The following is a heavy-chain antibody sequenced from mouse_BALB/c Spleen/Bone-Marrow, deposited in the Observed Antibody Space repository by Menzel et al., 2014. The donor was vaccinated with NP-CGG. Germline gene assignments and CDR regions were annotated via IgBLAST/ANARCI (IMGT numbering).Heavy chain of an antibody. J-gene: IGHJ2*01. CDR2: IRNKANGYTT. CDR3: ARDKGRVFFDY. CDR1: GFTFTDYY. V-gene: IGHV7-3*02. Sequence: EVQGVESGGGLVQPGGSLRLSCATSGFTFTDYYMNWVRQPPGKALEWLGFIRNKANGYTTEYSASVKSRFTISRDNSQNILYLQMNTLRADDSATYYCARDKGRVFFDYRGQGTTLTVSS.